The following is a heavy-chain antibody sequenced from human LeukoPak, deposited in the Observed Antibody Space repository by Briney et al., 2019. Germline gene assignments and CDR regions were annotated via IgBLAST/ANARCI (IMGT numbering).Heavy chain of an antibody. CDR2: IWRDGSHK. Sequence: PGGSLRLSCAPSGFTFSTYGMHWVRQAPGKGLEWVTVIWRDGSHKDYADSVKGRFTISRDNSKNTLYLQMNDLRAEDTAVYYCARGWGSNVYASAFDVWGQGTMVTVSS. J-gene: IGHJ3*01. CDR3: ARGWGSNVYASAFDV. D-gene: IGHD3-16*01. CDR1: GFTFSTYG. V-gene: IGHV3-33*01.